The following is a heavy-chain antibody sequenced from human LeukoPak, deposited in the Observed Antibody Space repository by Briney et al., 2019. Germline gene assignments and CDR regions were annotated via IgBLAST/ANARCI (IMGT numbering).Heavy chain of an antibody. CDR2: IYYSGST. Sequence: NPSETLSLTCTVSGGSISSSSYYWGWIRQPPGKGLEWIGSIYYSGSTYYNPSLKSRVTISVDTSKNQFSLKLSSVTAADTAVYYCASDQDSGWYEWGQGTLVTVSS. CDR1: GGSISSSSYY. V-gene: IGHV4-39*01. D-gene: IGHD6-19*01. CDR3: ASDQDSGWYE. J-gene: IGHJ4*02.